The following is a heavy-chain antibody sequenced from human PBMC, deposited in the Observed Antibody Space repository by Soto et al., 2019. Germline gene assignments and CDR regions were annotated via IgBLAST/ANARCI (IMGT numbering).Heavy chain of an antibody. D-gene: IGHD6-19*01. CDR1: GFTFSGYG. J-gene: IGHJ6*02. Sequence: GGSLRLSCAASGFTFSGYGMHWVRQAPGKGLEWVAVISYDGSNKYYADSVKGRFTISRDNSKNTLYLQMNSLRAEDTAVYYCAKGDPYSSGWYYYYGMDVWGQGTTVTVSS. CDR2: ISYDGSNK. CDR3: AKGDPYSSGWYYYYGMDV. V-gene: IGHV3-30*18.